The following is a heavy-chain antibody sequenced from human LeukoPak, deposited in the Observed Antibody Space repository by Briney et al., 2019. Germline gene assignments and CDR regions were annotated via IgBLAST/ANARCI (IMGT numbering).Heavy chain of an antibody. V-gene: IGHV4-39*01. J-gene: IGHJ4*02. CDR1: GGSISGSSYY. CDR3: VRQCMGYSHGYFDY. Sequence: SETLSLTCTVSGGSISGSSYYWGWIRQPPGKGLEWLGSIYYTGRDYYNPSLKSRVTTSVDTSKNQFSLALSSVTAADTAVYYCVRQCMGYSHGYFDYWDQGSLVTVSS. D-gene: IGHD5-18*01. CDR2: IYYTGRD.